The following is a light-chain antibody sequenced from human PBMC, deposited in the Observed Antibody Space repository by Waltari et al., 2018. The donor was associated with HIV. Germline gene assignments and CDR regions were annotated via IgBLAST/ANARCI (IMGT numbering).Light chain of an antibody. CDR1: NSAVVGYGY. J-gene: IGLJ3*02. V-gene: IGLV2-14*01. Sequence: QSVLTQPASVSGSPGQSITISCTGTNSAVVGYGYVSWYHQHPGKAPKLLIYEVTHRPSGISSRFSGSKSGNTASMTISGLQAEDEADYYCSSYTATTAILFGGGTKVTVL. CDR2: EVT. CDR3: SSYTATTAIL.